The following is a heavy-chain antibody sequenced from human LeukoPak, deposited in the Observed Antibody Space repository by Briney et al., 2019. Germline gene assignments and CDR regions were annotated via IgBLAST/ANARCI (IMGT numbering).Heavy chain of an antibody. CDR2: ISYDGSNK. Sequence: PGGSPRLSCAASGFTFSSYDMHWVRQAPGKGLEWVAVISYDGSNKYYADSVKGRFTISRDNSKNTLYLQMNSLRAEDTAVYYCARVSYRQLWLGNLIDYWGQGTLVTVSS. V-gene: IGHV3-30*04. J-gene: IGHJ4*02. D-gene: IGHD5-18*01. CDR3: ARVSYRQLWLGNLIDY. CDR1: GFTFSSYD.